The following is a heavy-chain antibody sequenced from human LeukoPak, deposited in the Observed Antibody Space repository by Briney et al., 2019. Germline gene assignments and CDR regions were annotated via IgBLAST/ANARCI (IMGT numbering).Heavy chain of an antibody. CDR1: GGSISSSSYY. D-gene: IGHD3-22*01. V-gene: IGHV4-39*01. J-gene: IGHJ5*02. CDR2: IYYSGST. Sequence: SETLSLTCTVSGGSISSSSYYWGWIRQPPGKGLEWIGSIYYSGSTYYNPSLKSRVTISVDTSKNQFSLKLSSVTAADTAVYYCARRPRYYYDSSGLSQGPWGQGTLVTVSS. CDR3: ARRPRYYYDSSGLSQGP.